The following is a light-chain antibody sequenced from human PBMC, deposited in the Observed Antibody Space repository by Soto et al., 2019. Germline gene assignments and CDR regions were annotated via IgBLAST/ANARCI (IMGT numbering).Light chain of an antibody. CDR2: GAS. J-gene: IGKJ5*01. CDR3: QQTYSPPSIT. CDR1: QSINTS. V-gene: IGKV1-39*01. Sequence: DIQMTQSPSSLSASVGDRVTITCRASQSINTSLNWYQQQPGKAPKLLLYGASSLQGGVPSRFSGSGSGSDFTLSISSLQPEDFATYYCQQTYSPPSITFGQGTRL.